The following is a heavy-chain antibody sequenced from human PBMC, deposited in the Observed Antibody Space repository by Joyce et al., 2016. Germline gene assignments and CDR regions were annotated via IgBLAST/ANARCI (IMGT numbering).Heavy chain of an antibody. Sequence: QVELVQSGGEVKKPGASVKVSCKASGYTFTRYGISWVRQAPGQGLELMGWISSYNGNTHYAEKVQGRVTMTTDTVTSTAYMELRSLREDDTAVYFCARDPRLLITSVMTNDGFDIWGQGTAVIVSS. V-gene: IGHV1-18*01. CDR1: GYTFTRYG. D-gene: IGHD1-20*01. J-gene: IGHJ3*02. CDR2: ISSYNGNT. CDR3: ARDPRLLITSVMTNDGFDI.